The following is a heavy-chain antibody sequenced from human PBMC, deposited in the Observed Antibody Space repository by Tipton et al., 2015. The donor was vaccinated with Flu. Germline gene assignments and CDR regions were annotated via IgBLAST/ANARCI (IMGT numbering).Heavy chain of an antibody. D-gene: IGHD5-12*01. CDR1: GGSFSGYY. V-gene: IGHV4-34*01. CDR3: ARGGGYSGYEGY. J-gene: IGHJ4*02. CDR2: INHSGST. Sequence: TLSLTCAVYGGSFSGYYWSWIRQPPGKGLEWIGEINHSGSTNYNPSLKSRVTISVGTSKNQFSLKLSSVTAADTAVYYCARGGGYSGYEGYWGQGTLVTVSS.